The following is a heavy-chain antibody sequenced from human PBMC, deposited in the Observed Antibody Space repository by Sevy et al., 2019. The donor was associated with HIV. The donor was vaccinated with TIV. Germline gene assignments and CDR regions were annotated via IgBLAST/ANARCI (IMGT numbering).Heavy chain of an antibody. J-gene: IGHJ6*02. D-gene: IGHD2-2*01. CDR1: GFTFSNYW. CDR2: IKRDGSEK. CDR3: ARDCNSASCLWGLDV. V-gene: IGHV3-7*03. Sequence: GGSLRLSCAASGFTFSNYWMTWVRQAPGKGLEWVANIKRDGSEKYYVVSVKGRFTISRDNAKNSLYMQMNSLRAEDTAVYYCARDCNSASCLWGLDVWGQGTTVTVSS.